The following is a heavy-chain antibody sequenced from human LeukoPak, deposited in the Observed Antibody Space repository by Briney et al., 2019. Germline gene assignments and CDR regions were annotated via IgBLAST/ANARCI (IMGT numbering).Heavy chain of an antibody. J-gene: IGHJ6*03. CDR3: ARDPRIAVAGTTEYIDV. CDR2: ISSSSSYI. D-gene: IGHD6-19*01. CDR1: GFTFSSYS. Sequence: GGSLRLSCAASGFTFSSYSMNWVRQAPGKGLEWVSSISSSSSYIYYADSVKGRFTISRDNAKNSLYLQMNSLRAEDTAVYYCARDPRIAVAGTTEYIDVWGKGTTVTVSS. V-gene: IGHV3-21*01.